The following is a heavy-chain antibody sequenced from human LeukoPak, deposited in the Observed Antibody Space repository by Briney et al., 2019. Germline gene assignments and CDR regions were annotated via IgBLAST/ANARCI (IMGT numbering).Heavy chain of an antibody. CDR1: GFTFSSYG. D-gene: IGHD2-2*02. J-gene: IGHJ4*02. V-gene: IGHV3-30*02. CDR2: IRYDGSNK. CDR3: AKDIVVVPAAIRKPDY. Sequence: LTGGSLRLSCAASGFTFSSYGMHWVRQAPGKGLEWVSFIRYDGSNKYYADSVKGRFTISRDNSKNTLYLQMNSLRAEDTAVYYCAKDIVVVPAAIRKPDYWGQGTLVTVSS.